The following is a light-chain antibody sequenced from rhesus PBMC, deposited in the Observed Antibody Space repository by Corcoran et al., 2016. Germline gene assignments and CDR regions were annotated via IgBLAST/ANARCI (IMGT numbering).Light chain of an antibody. V-gene: IGLV2-23*01. CDR3: NAYAGNNTII. CDR1: SRDIGAYNF. J-gene: IGLJ1*01. CDR2: DVV. Sequence: QAALTQPPSVSGSPGQSVTIACTGTSRDIGAYNFVSWYRQYPGTAPKLTIYDVVRRPSGVSDRFSGYKSANTASLTISGLQAEDEAEYHGNAYAGNNTIICGSGSRLTVL.